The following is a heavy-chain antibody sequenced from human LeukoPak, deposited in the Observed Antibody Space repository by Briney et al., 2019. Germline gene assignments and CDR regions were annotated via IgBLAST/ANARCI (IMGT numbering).Heavy chain of an antibody. CDR2: IIPILGIA. CDR1: GGTFSSYA. CDR3: ASIMITFGGVIVLDAFDI. Sequence: GASVKVSCKASGGTFSSYAISWVRQAPGQGLEWMGRIIPILGIANYAQKFQGRVTITADKSTSTAYMELSSLRSEDTAVYYCASIMITFGGVIVLDAFDIWGQGTMVTVSS. J-gene: IGHJ3*02. V-gene: IGHV1-69*04. D-gene: IGHD3-16*02.